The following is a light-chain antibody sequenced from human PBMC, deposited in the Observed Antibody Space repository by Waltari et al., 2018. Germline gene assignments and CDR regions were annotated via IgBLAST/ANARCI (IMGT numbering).Light chain of an antibody. CDR3: QSYDSSLSGSVV. V-gene: IGLV1-40*01. J-gene: IGLJ2*01. CDR1: SPNTGAGYV. Sequence: QSVLTQPPSVSGAPGQRVTISCPGSSPNTGAGYVVHWSQQLPGTAPKLLIYGNSNRPSGVPDRFSGSKSGTSASLAITGLQAEDEADYYCQSYDSSLSGSVVFGGGTKLTVL. CDR2: GNS.